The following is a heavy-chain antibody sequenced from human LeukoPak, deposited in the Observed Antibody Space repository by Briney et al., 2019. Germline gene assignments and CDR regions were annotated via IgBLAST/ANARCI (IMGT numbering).Heavy chain of an antibody. Sequence: GESLKISCKGSGHSFTSYWNGWVRQMSGKGLEWMGIIYPGDYDTRYSSSFQGQVTISVDKSISTAYLQWSSLKASDTAMYYCARQSASLGSYYFDYWGQGTLVTVSS. CDR2: IYPGDYDT. J-gene: IGHJ4*02. D-gene: IGHD7-27*01. CDR1: GHSFTSYW. V-gene: IGHV5-51*01. CDR3: ARQSASLGSYYFDY.